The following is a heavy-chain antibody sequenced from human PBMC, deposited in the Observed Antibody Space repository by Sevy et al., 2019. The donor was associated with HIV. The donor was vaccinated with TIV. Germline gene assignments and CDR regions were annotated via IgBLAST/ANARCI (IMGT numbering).Heavy chain of an antibody. CDR2: IYYSGST. Sequence: SETLSLTCTVSGGSISSGDYYWSWIRQPPGKGLEWIGYIYYSGSTYYNPSLKSRVTISVDTSKNQFSLKLSSVTAAETSVYYCARDHKYYDFWSGPLDCFDPWGQGTLVTVSS. CDR3: ARDHKYYDFWSGPLDCFDP. V-gene: IGHV4-30-4*01. D-gene: IGHD3-3*01. J-gene: IGHJ5*02. CDR1: GGSISSGDYY.